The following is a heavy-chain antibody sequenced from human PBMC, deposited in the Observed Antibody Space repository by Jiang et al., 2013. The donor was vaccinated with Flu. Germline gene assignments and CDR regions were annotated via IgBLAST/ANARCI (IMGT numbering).Heavy chain of an antibody. CDR2: ISSSSSYI. V-gene: IGHV3-21*01. D-gene: IGHD6-6*01. Sequence: EWVSSISSSSSYIYYADSVKGRFTISRDNAKNSLYLQMNSLRAEDTAVYYCARDLTAARPGHFDYWGQGTLVTVSS. J-gene: IGHJ4*02. CDR3: ARDLTAARPGHFDY.